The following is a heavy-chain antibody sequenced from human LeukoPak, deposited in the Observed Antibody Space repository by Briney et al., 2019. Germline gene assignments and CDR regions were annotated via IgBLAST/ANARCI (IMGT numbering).Heavy chain of an antibody. CDR1: GGSISGYY. CDR3: ARGFDGVAGWFDP. J-gene: IGHJ5*02. Sequence: SETLSLTCTISGGSISGYYWSWIRQSPGKGLEWIAYISDRGSTKYNLSLKSRVTISVDTSKNQFSLKLSDVIAADTAVYYCARGFDGVAGWFDPWGQGTLVTVSS. D-gene: IGHD3-9*01. CDR2: ISDRGST. V-gene: IGHV4-59*01.